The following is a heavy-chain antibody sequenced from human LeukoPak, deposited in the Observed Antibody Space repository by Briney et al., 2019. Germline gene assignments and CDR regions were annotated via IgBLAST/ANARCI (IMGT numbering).Heavy chain of an antibody. J-gene: IGHJ4*02. CDR3: AGGSGSSGYYHTDY. V-gene: IGHV1-2*02. CDR2: INPNSGGT. Sequence: ASVKVSCKASGYTFTGYYMHWVRQAPGQGLEWMGWINPNSGGTNYAQRFQGRVSMTTDTSISTAYMELSRLRSDDTAVYYCAGGSGSSGYYHTDYWGQGTLVTVSS. CDR1: GYTFTGYY. D-gene: IGHD3-22*01.